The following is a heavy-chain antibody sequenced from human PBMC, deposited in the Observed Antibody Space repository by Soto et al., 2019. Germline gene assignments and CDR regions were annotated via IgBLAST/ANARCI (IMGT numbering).Heavy chain of an antibody. D-gene: IGHD3-22*01. CDR2: IYSSGSA. CDR1: GGSINNYY. J-gene: IGHJ4*02. V-gene: IGHV4-59*08. Sequence: SETLSLTCTVSGGSINNYYWTWIRQPPGKGLEWIGYIYSSGSAGYNPSLKSRVTMLVDTSKNQFSLKLSSVTAADTAVYYCARRSNFYYGFDYWGRGTLVTVSS. CDR3: ARRSNFYYGFDY.